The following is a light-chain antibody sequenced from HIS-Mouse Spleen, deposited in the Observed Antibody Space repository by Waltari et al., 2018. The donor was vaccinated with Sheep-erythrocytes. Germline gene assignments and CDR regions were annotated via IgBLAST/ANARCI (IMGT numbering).Light chain of an antibody. J-gene: IGLJ3*02. V-gene: IGLV1-36*01. CDR3: AAWDASPNGPV. Sequence: QSVLTQPPSVSEAPRQRVTISCSGSSSNIGNNAVNWYQQHPGKAPKLLIYYDDLPPSGVSYRFACSNSGPSASLAISGLQAEDEADYYCAAWDASPNGPVFGGGTKLTVL. CDR2: YDD. CDR1: SSNIGNNA.